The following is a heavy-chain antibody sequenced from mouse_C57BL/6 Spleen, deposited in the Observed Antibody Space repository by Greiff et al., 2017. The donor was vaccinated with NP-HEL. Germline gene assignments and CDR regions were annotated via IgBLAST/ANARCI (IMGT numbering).Heavy chain of an antibody. CDR1: GFTFSSYG. D-gene: IGHD1-1*01. Sequence: EVQRVESGGDLVKPGGSLKLSCAASGFTFSSYGMSWVRQTPDKRLEWVATISSGGSYTYYPDSVKGRFTISRDNAKNTLYLQMSSLKSEDTAMYYCARRAIYYYGSPNDYYAMDYWGQGTSVTVSS. J-gene: IGHJ4*01. V-gene: IGHV5-6*01. CDR2: ISSGGSYT. CDR3: ARRAIYYYGSPNDYYAMDY.